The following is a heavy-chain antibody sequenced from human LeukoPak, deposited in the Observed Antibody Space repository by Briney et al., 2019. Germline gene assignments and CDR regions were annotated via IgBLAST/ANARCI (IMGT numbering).Heavy chain of an antibody. CDR1: GGSISTYY. D-gene: IGHD5-18*01. J-gene: IGHJ6*02. CDR3: ARNYGYGGMDV. CDR2: IYYSGTT. Sequence: SETLSLTCNVSGGSISTYYWSWIRQPPGKGLEWIGYIYYSGTTNYNPSLKSRVTISVDTSKNQFSLKLSSVTAADTAVYYCARNYGYGGMDVWGQGTTVTVSS. V-gene: IGHV4-59*08.